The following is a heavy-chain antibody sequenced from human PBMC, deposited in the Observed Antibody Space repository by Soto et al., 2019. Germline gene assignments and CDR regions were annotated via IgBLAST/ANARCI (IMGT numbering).Heavy chain of an antibody. CDR3: ARRPKRGSFAWCFDY. Sequence: SETLSLTCTVSGGSITSNAYYWGWIRQPPGKGLEWLGCIYYSGSASYNPSLKSRVTMSVDTSKNQFSLKLSSVTAADTAVYYCARRPKRGSFAWCFDYWGQGTLVTVSS. J-gene: IGHJ4*02. V-gene: IGHV4-39*01. D-gene: IGHD1-26*01. CDR1: GGSITSNAYY. CDR2: IYYSGSA.